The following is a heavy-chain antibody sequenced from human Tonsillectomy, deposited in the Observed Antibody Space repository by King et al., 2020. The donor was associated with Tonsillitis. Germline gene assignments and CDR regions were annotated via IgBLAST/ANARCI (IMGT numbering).Heavy chain of an antibody. D-gene: IGHD1-26*01. V-gene: IGHV3-30*18. CDR3: AKGLGRIVGHTDFDY. Sequence: VQLVESGGGVVQPGRSLRLSCAASGFTFSTYGMHWVRQAPGKGLEWVAVTSYDGSNKYYADSVKGRFTISRDTSKNTLYLQMNSLRVEDTAVYYCAKGLGRIVGHTDFDYWGQGTLVTVSS. CDR1: GFTFSTYG. CDR2: TSYDGSNK. J-gene: IGHJ4*02.